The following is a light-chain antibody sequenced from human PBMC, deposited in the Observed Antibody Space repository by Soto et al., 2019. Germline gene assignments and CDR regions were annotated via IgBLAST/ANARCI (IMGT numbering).Light chain of an antibody. CDR3: CSYAGGNSYV. CDR1: SSDVGSYNL. CDR2: EVS. J-gene: IGLJ1*01. V-gene: IGLV2-23*02. Sequence: QSALTQPASVSGSPGQSLTISCTGTSSDVGSYNLVSWYQQHPGKAPKLMIYEVSERPSGVSNRFSGSKSGDTASLTISGLQAEDEADYYCCSYAGGNSYVFGTGTKVTVL.